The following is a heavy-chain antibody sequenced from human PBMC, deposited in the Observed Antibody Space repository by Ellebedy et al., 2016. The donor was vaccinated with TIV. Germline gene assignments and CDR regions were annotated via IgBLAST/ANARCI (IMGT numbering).Heavy chain of an antibody. CDR1: GFSFTTHT. CDR3: KKNYPTITDRYSYGSNDW. Sequence: GESLKISCAASGFSFTTHTISWVRQSQGKGLEWVSALSEKGTGKYYADPVKGRFSVSRDSSKNTLYLQMNSLRAEDTDIYFCKKNYPTITDRYSYGSNDWWGQGTLVTVSS. J-gene: IGHJ4*02. V-gene: IGHV3-23*01. D-gene: IGHD4-11*01. CDR2: LSEKGTGK.